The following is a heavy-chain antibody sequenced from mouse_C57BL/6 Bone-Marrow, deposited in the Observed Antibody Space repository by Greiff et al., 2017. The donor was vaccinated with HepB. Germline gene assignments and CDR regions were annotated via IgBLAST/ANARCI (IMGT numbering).Heavy chain of an antibody. J-gene: IGHJ3*01. Sequence: EVLLLEPGGGLVKPGGSLKLSCAASGFTFSSYAMSWVRQTPEKRLEWVATISDGGSYTYYPDNVKGRCTITRDNATSNPYLQMSRLKSEDTAMYYCARETELAWFAYWGQGTLVTVSA. V-gene: IGHV5-4*01. CDR1: GFTFSSYA. CDR3: ARETELAWFAY. D-gene: IGHD4-1*01. CDR2: ISDGGSYT.